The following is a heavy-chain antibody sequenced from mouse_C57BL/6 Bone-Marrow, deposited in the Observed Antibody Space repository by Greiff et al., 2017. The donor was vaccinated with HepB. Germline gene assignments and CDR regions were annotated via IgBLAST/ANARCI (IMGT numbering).Heavy chain of an antibody. D-gene: IGHD2-5*01. J-gene: IGHJ4*01. CDR1: GYTFTSYW. CDR2: IHPNSGST. CDR3: ARGGSNYSYYYAMDY. Sequence: QVQLQHPGAELVKPGASVKLSCKASGYTFTSYWMHWVKQRPGQGLEWIGMIHPNSGSTNYNEKFKSKATLTVDKSSSTAYMQLSSLTSEDSAVYYCARGGSNYSYYYAMDYWGQGTSVTVSS. V-gene: IGHV1-64*01.